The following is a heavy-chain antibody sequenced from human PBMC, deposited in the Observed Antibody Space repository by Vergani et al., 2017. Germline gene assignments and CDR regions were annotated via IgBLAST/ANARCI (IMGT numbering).Heavy chain of an antibody. V-gene: IGHV4-34*01. J-gene: IGHJ4*02. CDR1: GGSFSGYY. CDR3: ARVVHIAAAVYFDY. CDR2: INHSGST. Sequence: QVQLQQWGAGLLKPSETLSLTCAVYGGSFSGYYWSWIRQPPGKGLEWIGEINHSGSTNYNPSLKSRVTISVDTSKNQVSLKLSSVTAADTAVYYCARVVHIAAAVYFDYWGQGTLVTVSS. D-gene: IGHD6-13*01.